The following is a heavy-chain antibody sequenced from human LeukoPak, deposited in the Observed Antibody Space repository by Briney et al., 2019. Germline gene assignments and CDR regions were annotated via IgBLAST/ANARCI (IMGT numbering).Heavy chain of an antibody. CDR2: IYYSGST. J-gene: IGHJ4*02. D-gene: IGHD4-11*01. CDR1: GGSISSSSYY. Sequence: PSETLSLTRTVSGGSISSSSYYWGWIRQPPGKGLEWIGSIYYSGSTYYNPSLKSRVTISVDTSKNQFSLKLSPVTATDTAVYYCASPTRDYSNYNFAYWSQGTLVTVSS. V-gene: IGHV4-39*01. CDR3: ASPTRDYSNYNFAY.